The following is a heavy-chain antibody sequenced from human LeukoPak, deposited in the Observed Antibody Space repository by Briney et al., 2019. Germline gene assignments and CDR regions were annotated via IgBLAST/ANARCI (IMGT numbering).Heavy chain of an antibody. D-gene: IGHD5-24*01. CDR1: GGTFSSYA. CDR3: ARVPNPPPSNYIDY. V-gene: IGHV1-69*04. CDR2: IIPILGIT. Sequence: GASVKVSCKASGGTFSSYAISWVRQAPGQGLEWMGMIIPILGITNYAQKFQGRVTITADKSTSTAYTELSSLRSEDTAVYYCARVPNPPPSNYIDYWGQGTLVTVSS. J-gene: IGHJ4*02.